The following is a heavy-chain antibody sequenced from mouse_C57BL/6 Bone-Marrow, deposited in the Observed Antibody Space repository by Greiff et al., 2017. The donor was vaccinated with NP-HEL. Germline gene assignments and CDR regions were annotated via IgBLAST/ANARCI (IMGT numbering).Heavy chain of an antibody. Sequence: QVQLQQPGAELVKPGASVKLSCKASGYTFTSYWMQWVKQRPGQGLEWIGEIDPSDSYTNYNQKFKGKATLTVDTSSSTAYMQLSSLTSEDSAVYYCEREDYDYDVGYWGQGTTLTVSS. CDR2: IDPSDSYT. CDR1: GYTFTSYW. V-gene: IGHV1-50*01. CDR3: EREDYDYDVGY. J-gene: IGHJ2*01. D-gene: IGHD2-4*01.